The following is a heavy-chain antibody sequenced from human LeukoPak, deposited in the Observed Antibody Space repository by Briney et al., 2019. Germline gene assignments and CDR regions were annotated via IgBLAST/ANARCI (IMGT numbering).Heavy chain of an antibody. CDR2: ISSSSSYI. V-gene: IGHV3-21*01. CDR1: RFTFSTYT. Sequence: GGSLRLSCAASRFTFSTYTMNWVRQAPGEGLEWVSSISSSSSYIYYADSVKGRFTISRDNAKNSLYLQTNTLRAEDTAVYYCARDRTTVTTFDYWGQGTLVTVSS. J-gene: IGHJ4*02. CDR3: ARDRTTVTTFDY. D-gene: IGHD4-17*01.